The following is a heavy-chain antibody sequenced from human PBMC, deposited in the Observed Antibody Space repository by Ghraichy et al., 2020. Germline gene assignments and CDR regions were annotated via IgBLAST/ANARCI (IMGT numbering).Heavy chain of an antibody. J-gene: IGHJ1*01. V-gene: IGHV3-23*01. D-gene: IGHD3-10*01. Sequence: GGSLRLSCAASGFTLSSYVMRWVRQAPGKGLEWVSTSSESANTYYADSVKGRFTISRDNSKNMLYLQMNSLKAEDAAVYYCAKGGPKNLKYFQDWGQGTLVTVSS. CDR3: AKGGPKNLKYFQD. CDR2: SSESANT. CDR1: GFTLSSYV.